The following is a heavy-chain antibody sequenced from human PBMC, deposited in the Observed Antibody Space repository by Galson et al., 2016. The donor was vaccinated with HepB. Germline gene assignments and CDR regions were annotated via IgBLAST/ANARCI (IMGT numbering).Heavy chain of an antibody. CDR3: ARRRGSGSHDY. D-gene: IGHD3-10*01. J-gene: IGHJ4*02. Sequence: SLRLSCAASGFSVSSNYMSWVRQAPGKGLQWVSVIFSGGSTYYAGSVKGRFTISRDNSKNSLYLQMNSLRAEDTAVYYCARRRGSGSHDYWGQGTLVTVSS. CDR1: GFSVSSNY. CDR2: IFSGGST. V-gene: IGHV3-53*01.